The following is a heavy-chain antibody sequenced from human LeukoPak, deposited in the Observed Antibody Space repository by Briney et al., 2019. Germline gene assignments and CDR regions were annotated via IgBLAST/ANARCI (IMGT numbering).Heavy chain of an antibody. Sequence: SETLSLTCAVYGGSFSGYYWSWIRQPPGKGLEWIGEINHSGSTNYNPSLKSRVTISVDTSKNQFSLELSSVTAADTAVYYCARYRRITMVRGVRPDAFDIWGQGTMVTVSS. CDR3: ARYRRITMVRGVRPDAFDI. CDR1: GGSFSGYY. CDR2: INHSGST. J-gene: IGHJ3*02. D-gene: IGHD3-10*01. V-gene: IGHV4-34*01.